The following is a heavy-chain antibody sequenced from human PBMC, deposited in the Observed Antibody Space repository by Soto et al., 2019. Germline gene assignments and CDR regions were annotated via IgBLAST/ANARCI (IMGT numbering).Heavy chain of an antibody. D-gene: IGHD3-22*01. Sequence: QVQLVESGGGLVKPGGSLRLSCAASGFTFSDYYMTWIRQAPGKGLEWISYISSSGSSSSIIYYADSVKSRFTISRDNAKNSLYLQMSSLTSEDTAVDYCAREIGCFDLWGRGTLVTVSS. CDR1: GFTFSDYY. J-gene: IGHJ2*01. CDR2: ISSSGSSSSII. V-gene: IGHV3-11*01. CDR3: AREIGCFDL.